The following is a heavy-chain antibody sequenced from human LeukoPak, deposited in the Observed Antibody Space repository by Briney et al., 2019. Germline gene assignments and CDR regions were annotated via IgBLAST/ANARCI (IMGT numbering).Heavy chain of an antibody. CDR1: GGSFSGYY. J-gene: IGHJ6*04. CDR2: INHSGST. Sequence: MSSETLSLTCAVYGGSFSGYYWSWIRQPPGKGLEWIGEINHSGSTNYNPSLKSRVTISVDTSNNQFSLKLSSVTAADTAVYYCATLRRSHGMDVWGKGTTVTVSS. V-gene: IGHV4-34*01. CDR3: ATLRRSHGMDV.